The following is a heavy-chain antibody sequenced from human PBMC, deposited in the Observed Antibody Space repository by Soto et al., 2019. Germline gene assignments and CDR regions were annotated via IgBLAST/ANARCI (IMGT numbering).Heavy chain of an antibody. CDR1: GGSFSGYY. Sequence: PSETLSLTCAVYGGSFSGYYWSWIRQPPGKGLEWIGEINHSGSTNYNPSLKSRVTISVDTSKNQFSLKLSSVTAADTAVYYCARAIDDTVDYWGQGTLVTVSS. D-gene: IGHD3-22*01. CDR2: INHSGST. V-gene: IGHV4-34*01. CDR3: ARAIDDTVDY. J-gene: IGHJ4*02.